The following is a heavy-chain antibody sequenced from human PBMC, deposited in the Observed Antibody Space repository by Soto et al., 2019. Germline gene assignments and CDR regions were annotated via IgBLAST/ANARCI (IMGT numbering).Heavy chain of an antibody. D-gene: IGHD3-22*01. J-gene: IGHJ4*02. CDR3: ARGWGYDSNDYYYAY. V-gene: IGHV1-69*01. CDR1: GGTFSRHA. Sequence: QVQLVQSGAEVRKPGSSVKVSCKASGGTFSRHAISWVRQAPGQGLEWMGGIIPIFGTANHAQKFQGRVTIIASESPSTVYRELSSLRSEDTAMYYCARGWGYDSNDYYYAYWGQGSLVIVSS. CDR2: IIPIFGTA.